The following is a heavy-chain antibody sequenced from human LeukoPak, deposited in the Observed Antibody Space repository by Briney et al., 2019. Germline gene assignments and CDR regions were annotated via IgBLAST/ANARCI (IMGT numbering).Heavy chain of an antibody. CDR3: ARGASKGFTYYDFWSGYYGYYYYYMDV. J-gene: IGHJ6*03. Sequence: ASVKDSRKAPLYTSTSYDIHWVRQATGRGVEWMGRMNPNRGNTGYAQTFQGRVTITRNNSISTAYMELSSLRSEDTAVYYCARGASKGFTYYDFWSGYYGYYYYYMDVWGKGTTVTVSS. V-gene: IGHV1-8*03. CDR2: MNPNRGNT. CDR1: LYTSTSYD. D-gene: IGHD3-3*01.